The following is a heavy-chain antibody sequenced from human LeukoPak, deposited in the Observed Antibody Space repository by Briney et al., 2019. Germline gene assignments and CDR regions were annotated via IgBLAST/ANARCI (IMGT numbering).Heavy chain of an antibody. J-gene: IGHJ4*02. V-gene: IGHV1-2*02. CDR3: ARAGVPAAPVDY. Sequence: ASVKVSCKASGYTFTGYYMHWVRQAPGQGLEWMGWINPNSGGTNYAQKFQGRVTMTRDTSISTAYMELRSLRSDDTAVYYCARAGVPAAPVDYWGQGTLVTVSS. D-gene: IGHD2-2*01. CDR2: INPNSGGT. CDR1: GYTFTGYY.